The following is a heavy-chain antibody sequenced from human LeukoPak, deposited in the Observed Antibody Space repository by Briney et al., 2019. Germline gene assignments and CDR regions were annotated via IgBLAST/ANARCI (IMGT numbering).Heavy chain of an antibody. CDR1: GFTVSDNY. D-gene: IGHD5-18*01. V-gene: IGHV3-66*01. Sequence: QPGGSLRLSCAASGFTVSDNYISLVRQAPGKGLEWVALIYSAGTTHADSMRGRFTISRDKSKNMLYLQMNSLRAEDTAVYFCARAQGGKIQLWDYYFDYWGQGTLVTVSS. CDR3: ARAQGGKIQLWDYYFDY. CDR2: IYSAGTT. J-gene: IGHJ4*02.